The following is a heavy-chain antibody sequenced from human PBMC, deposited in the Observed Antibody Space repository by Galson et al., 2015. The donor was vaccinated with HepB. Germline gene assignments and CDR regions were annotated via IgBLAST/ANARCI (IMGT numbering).Heavy chain of an antibody. Sequence: SLRLSCAASGFTFSSYAMSWVRQAPGKGLEWVSAISGSGGSTYYADSVKGRFTISRDNAKNTLYLQMNSLRAEDTAVYYCAKAQQLLWFGALTFDYWGQGTLVTVSS. J-gene: IGHJ4*02. CDR3: AKAQQLLWFGALTFDY. V-gene: IGHV3-23*01. CDR1: GFTFSSYA. CDR2: ISGSGGST. D-gene: IGHD3-10*01.